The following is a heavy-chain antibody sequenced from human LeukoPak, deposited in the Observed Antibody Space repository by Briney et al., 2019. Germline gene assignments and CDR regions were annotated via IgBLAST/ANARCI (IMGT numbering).Heavy chain of an antibody. J-gene: IGHJ4*02. Sequence: PGGSLRLSCAASGFTFSGYGMHWARQAPGKGLEWVAVIWYDGINKYYGDSVKGRFTISRDSSKNTLYLQMNSLRAEDTAVYYCARDIAPGGQYYFDYWGQGTLVTVSS. D-gene: IGHD6-13*01. CDR2: IWYDGINK. CDR1: GFTFSGYG. V-gene: IGHV3-33*01. CDR3: ARDIAPGGQYYFDY.